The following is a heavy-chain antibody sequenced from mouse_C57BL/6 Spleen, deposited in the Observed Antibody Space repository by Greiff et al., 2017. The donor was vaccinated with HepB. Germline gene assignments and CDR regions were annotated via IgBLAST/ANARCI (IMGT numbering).Heavy chain of an antibody. Sequence: EVMLVESGGGLVKPGGSLKLSCAASGFTFSDYGMHWVRQAPEKGLEWVAYISSGSSTIYYAETVKGRFTISRDNAKNTLFLPMTSLRSEDTAMYYCASYYYGRLYYWGQGTTLTVSS. CDR2: ISSGSSTI. CDR1: GFTFSDYG. D-gene: IGHD1-1*01. CDR3: ASYYYGRLYY. V-gene: IGHV5-17*01. J-gene: IGHJ2*01.